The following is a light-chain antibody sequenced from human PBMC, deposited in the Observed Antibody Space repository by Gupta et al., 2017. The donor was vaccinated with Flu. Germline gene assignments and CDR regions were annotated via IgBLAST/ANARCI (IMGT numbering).Light chain of an antibody. CDR3: QQYNNWPRWT. Sequence: EIVMTQSPATLSVSPGERATLSCRASQSVSSNLAWYQQKPGQAPRLLIYGASTRATGIPARFSGSGSGTEFTLTISSLQSEDFAVYYCQQYNNWPRWTFGQGTEVEIK. CDR2: GAS. V-gene: IGKV3-15*01. J-gene: IGKJ1*01. CDR1: QSVSSN.